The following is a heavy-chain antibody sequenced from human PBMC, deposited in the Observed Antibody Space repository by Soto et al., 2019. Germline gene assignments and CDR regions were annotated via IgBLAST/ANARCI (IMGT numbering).Heavy chain of an antibody. J-gene: IGHJ6*03. CDR3: ARESGGATATLDYYYFYLDV. CDR2: INPNGGVT. V-gene: IGHV1-2*04. Sequence: QVQLVQSGAEVRKPGASVTVSCRSSGDSFNDYYIHWVRQAPGQGFEWMGWINPNGGVTKYAQKFQGWVSMTRDTSIRTVYMQLIRLRSDDTAVYYCARESGGATATLDYYYFYLDVWGTGTTVTVSS. CDR1: GDSFNDYY. D-gene: IGHD5-12*01.